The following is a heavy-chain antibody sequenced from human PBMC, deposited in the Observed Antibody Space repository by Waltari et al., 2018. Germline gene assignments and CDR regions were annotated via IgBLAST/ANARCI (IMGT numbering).Heavy chain of an antibody. Sequence: QVQLQESGPGLVKPSETLSLTCTVSGYSVGSSPWSWIRQPPGKGLEWIGYMYSGRTAKYNPSLKSRVTISVDTSKNQFSLKLTSVTAADTAMYYCARIGADFWTTYYDYWGQGTLVTVSS. CDR2: MYSGRTA. CDR1: GYSVGSSP. CDR3: ARIGADFWTTYYDY. V-gene: IGHV4-59*02. J-gene: IGHJ4*02. D-gene: IGHD3-3*01.